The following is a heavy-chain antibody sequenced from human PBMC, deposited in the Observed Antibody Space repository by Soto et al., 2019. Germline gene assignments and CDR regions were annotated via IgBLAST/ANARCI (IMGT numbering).Heavy chain of an antibody. J-gene: IGHJ6*02. CDR2: IYHTGST. V-gene: IGHV4-59*12. Sequence: SETLSLTCNVSGAYITTYYWSWARQTPGKGLEWIAFIYHTGSTGSNPSLKSRVTISVDTSKSQISLKLRSVTAADTGVYYCGRELSEFDYAMDVWGQGTLVTVSS. CDR1: GAYITTYY. CDR3: GRELSEFDYAMDV.